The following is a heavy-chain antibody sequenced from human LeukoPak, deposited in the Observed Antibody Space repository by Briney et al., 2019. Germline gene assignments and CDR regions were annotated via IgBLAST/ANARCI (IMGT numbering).Heavy chain of an antibody. D-gene: IGHD2-15*01. Sequence: SETLSLTCTVSGGSISSYYWSWIRQPPGKGLEWVGYIYYSGSTNYNPSLKSRVTISVDTSKNQFSLTLSSVTAADTAVYYCASGYCSGGSCDPFDYWGQGTLVTVSS. V-gene: IGHV4-59*01. J-gene: IGHJ4*02. CDR2: IYYSGST. CDR1: GGSISSYY. CDR3: ASGYCSGGSCDPFDY.